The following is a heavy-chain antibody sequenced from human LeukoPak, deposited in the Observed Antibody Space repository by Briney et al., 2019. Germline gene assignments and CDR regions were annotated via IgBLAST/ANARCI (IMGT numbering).Heavy chain of an antibody. D-gene: IGHD3-22*01. Sequence: GESLRLSCAASGFAFNTYSMNWVRQAPGKGLEWVSSISSSSSYIYCADSVKGRFTISRDNAKNSLYLQMNSLRAEDTAVYYCARDPWRYYDSRSYSYFDYWDQGTLVTVSS. CDR3: ARDPWRYYDSRSYSYFDY. CDR1: GFAFNTYS. J-gene: IGHJ4*02. V-gene: IGHV3-21*01. CDR2: ISSSSSYI.